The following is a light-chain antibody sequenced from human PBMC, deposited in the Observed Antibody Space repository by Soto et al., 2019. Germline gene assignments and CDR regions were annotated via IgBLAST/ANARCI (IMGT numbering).Light chain of an antibody. Sequence: EIVMTQSPVTLSVSPGERATLSCRASQSVRSNLAWYQQKPGQAPSLLIYGAFTRATGIPTRFSGTGSETEFTLTIRSLQSEDFALYCCQQYNDWPLTFGQGTKVDIK. CDR2: GAF. CDR3: QQYNDWPLT. J-gene: IGKJ1*01. CDR1: QSVRSN. V-gene: IGKV3-15*01.